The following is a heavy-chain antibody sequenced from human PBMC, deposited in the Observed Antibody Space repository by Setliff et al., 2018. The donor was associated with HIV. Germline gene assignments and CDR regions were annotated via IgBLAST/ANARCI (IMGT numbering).Heavy chain of an antibody. CDR3: SREERYYDGKGALDY. J-gene: IGHJ4*02. D-gene: IGHD3-22*01. CDR1: GYTFTAYY. CDR2: NNSNNGGT. V-gene: IGHV1-2*02. Sequence: GASVKVSCKDSGYTFTAYYIHWVRQAPGQGLEWMGWNNSNNGGTKYAQNFQGRVTMTRATSITTAYMELSRLISDDTAVYYCSREERYYDGKGALDYWGQGTWVTSPQ.